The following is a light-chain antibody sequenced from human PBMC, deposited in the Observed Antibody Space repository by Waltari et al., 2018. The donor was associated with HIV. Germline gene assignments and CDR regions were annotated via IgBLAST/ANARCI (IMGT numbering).Light chain of an antibody. Sequence: EVVLTQSPGTLSLSPGERAALSCRASQSMSRRYLAWYQQKPGQAPRLLIHGISNRATGIPDRFSGSGSGTDFTLTISRLESEDFAVYYCQQYGNSPRTFGQGTKVEIK. J-gene: IGKJ1*01. CDR1: QSMSRRY. CDR3: QQYGNSPRT. CDR2: GIS. V-gene: IGKV3-20*01.